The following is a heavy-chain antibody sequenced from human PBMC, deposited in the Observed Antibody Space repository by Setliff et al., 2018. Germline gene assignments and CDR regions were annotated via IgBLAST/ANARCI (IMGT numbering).Heavy chain of an antibody. J-gene: IGHJ4*02. CDR3: ARVPNFWSGYSDY. V-gene: IGHV4-34*01. Sequence: SETLSLTCAVYGGSFSGYYWSWIRQPPGKGLEWIGEINHSGSTNYNPSLKSRVTISVDTSKNQFSLKLSSVTAADAAVYYCARVPNFWSGYSDYWGQGTLVTVSS. CDR1: GGSFSGYY. CDR2: INHSGST. D-gene: IGHD3-3*01.